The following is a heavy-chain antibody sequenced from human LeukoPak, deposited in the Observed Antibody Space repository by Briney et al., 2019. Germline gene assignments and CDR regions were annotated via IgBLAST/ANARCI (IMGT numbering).Heavy chain of an antibody. CDR2: IYDRGST. J-gene: IGHJ4*02. D-gene: IGHD1-26*01. V-gene: IGHV4-59*01. CDR3: ARGRSVDN. Sequence: SETLSLTCAVSGGSISSYYWSWVRQPPGKGLEWIGNIYDRGSTKYNPAVKSRVTISVDTSKNQFSLRLSSVTAADTAVYYCARGRSVDNWGQGTLVTVSS. CDR1: GGSISSYY.